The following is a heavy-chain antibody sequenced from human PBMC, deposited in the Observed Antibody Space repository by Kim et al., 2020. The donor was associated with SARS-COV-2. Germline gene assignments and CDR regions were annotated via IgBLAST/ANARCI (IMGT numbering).Heavy chain of an antibody. D-gene: IGHD3-10*01. Sequence: GGSLRLSCAASGFTFSSYSMNWVRQAPGKGLEWVSSISSSSSYIYYADSVKGRFTISRDNAKNSLYLQMNSLRAEDTAVYYCAREVTYGSGSYDYYYYGMDVWGQGTTVTVSS. J-gene: IGHJ6*02. V-gene: IGHV3-21*01. CDR3: AREVTYGSGSYDYYYYGMDV. CDR1: GFTFSSYS. CDR2: ISSSSSYI.